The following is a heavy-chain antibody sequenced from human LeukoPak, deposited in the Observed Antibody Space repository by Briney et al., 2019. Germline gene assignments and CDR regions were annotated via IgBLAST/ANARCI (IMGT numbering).Heavy chain of an antibody. D-gene: IGHD6-13*01. Sequence: PGRSLRLSCAASGFTFSSYGMHLVRQAPGKGLEWVAVISYDGSNKYYADSVKGRFTISRDNSKNTLYLQMNSLRAEDTAVYYCAKPFAYSSSWYYFDYWGQGTLVTVSS. V-gene: IGHV3-30*18. J-gene: IGHJ4*02. CDR1: GFTFSSYG. CDR3: AKPFAYSSSWYYFDY. CDR2: ISYDGSNK.